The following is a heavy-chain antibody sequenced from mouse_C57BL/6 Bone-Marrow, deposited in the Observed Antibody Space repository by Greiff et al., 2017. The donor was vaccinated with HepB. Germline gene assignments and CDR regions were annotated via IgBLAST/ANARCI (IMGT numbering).Heavy chain of an antibody. J-gene: IGHJ2*01. CDR3: GYYYGSSFYFDY. D-gene: IGHD1-1*01. CDR2: ISSGGSYT. Sequence: EVMLVESGGDLVKPGGSLKLSCAASGFTFSSYGMSWVRQTPDKRLEWVATISSGGSYTYYPDSVKGRFTISRDNAKNTLYLQMSSLKSEDTAMYYCGYYYGSSFYFDYWGQGTTLTVSS. V-gene: IGHV5-6*02. CDR1: GFTFSSYG.